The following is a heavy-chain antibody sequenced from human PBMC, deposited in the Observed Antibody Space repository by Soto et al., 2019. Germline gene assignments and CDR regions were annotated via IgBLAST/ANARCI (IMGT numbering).Heavy chain of an antibody. CDR2: IYHSGST. CDR1: GGSISSGGYS. Sequence: LSLTCAVSGGSISSGGYSWSWIRQPPGKGLEWIGYIYHSGSTYYNPSLKSRVTISVDRSKNQFSLKLRSVTAADTAIYYCAGDIRSGSYRFDYWGQGTLVTVSS. D-gene: IGHD1-26*01. V-gene: IGHV4-30-2*01. J-gene: IGHJ4*02. CDR3: AGDIRSGSYRFDY.